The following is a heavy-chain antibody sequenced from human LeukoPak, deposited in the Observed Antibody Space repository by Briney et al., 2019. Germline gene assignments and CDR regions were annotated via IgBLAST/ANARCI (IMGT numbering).Heavy chain of an antibody. Sequence: ASVKVSCKATGYTFTAYDIHWVRQAPGQGLEWMGWISAYNGNTNYAQKLQGRVTMTTDTSTSTAYMELRSLRSDDTAVYYCAREWGSYCSSTSCYTVYYYYGMDVWGQGTTVTVSS. CDR3: AREWGSYCSSTSCYTVYYYYGMDV. CDR2: ISAYNGNT. J-gene: IGHJ6*02. V-gene: IGHV1-18*04. D-gene: IGHD2-2*02. CDR1: GYTFTAYD.